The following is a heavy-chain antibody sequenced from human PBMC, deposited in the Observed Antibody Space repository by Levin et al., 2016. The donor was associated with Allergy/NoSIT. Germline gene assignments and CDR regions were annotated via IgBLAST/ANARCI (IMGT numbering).Heavy chain of an antibody. V-gene: IGHV3-30-3*01. J-gene: IGHJ3*02. Sequence: GGSLRLSCAASGFTFSSYAMHWVRQAPGKGLEWVAVISYDGSNKYYADSVKGRFTISRDNSKNTLYLQMNSLRAEDTAVYYCASLVPAATTGAFDIWGQGTMVTVSS. D-gene: IGHD2-2*01. CDR2: ISYDGSNK. CDR3: ASLVPAATTGAFDI. CDR1: GFTFSSYA.